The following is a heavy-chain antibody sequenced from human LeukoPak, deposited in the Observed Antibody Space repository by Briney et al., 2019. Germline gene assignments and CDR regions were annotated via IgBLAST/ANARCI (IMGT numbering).Heavy chain of an antibody. D-gene: IGHD2-15*01. CDR3: AKGGRCSGGSCYYLHDY. CDR1: GFTFSSYA. Sequence: PGGSLRLSCAASGFTFSSYAMSWVRQAPGKGLEWVSAISGSGGSTYYADSVKGRFTISRDNSKNTLYLQMNSLRVEDTAVYYCAKGGRCSGGSCYYLHDYWGQGTPVTVSS. CDR2: ISGSGGST. V-gene: IGHV3-23*01. J-gene: IGHJ4*02.